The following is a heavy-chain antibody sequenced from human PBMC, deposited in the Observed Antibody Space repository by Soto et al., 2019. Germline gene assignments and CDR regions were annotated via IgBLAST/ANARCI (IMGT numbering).Heavy chain of an antibody. CDR2: ISAYNGNT. CDR1: GYTFTSYG. V-gene: IGHV1-18*01. D-gene: IGHD3-22*01. J-gene: IGHJ3*02. Sequence: SVRGSCQASGYTFTSYGISWGRQAPVQGLEWMGWISAYNGNTNYAQKLQGRVTMTADTSTSTAYMELRSLRSDDTAVYYCARDPFYYDSSGAFDIWGQGTMVTVSS. CDR3: ARDPFYYDSSGAFDI.